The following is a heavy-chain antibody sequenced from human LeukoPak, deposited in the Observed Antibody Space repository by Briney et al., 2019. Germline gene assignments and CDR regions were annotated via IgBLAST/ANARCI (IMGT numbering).Heavy chain of an antibody. D-gene: IGHD6-13*01. CDR2: ISSSSSTI. V-gene: IGHV3-48*01. Sequence: QPGGSLRLSCAASGFTFSSYSMNWVRQAPGKGLEWVSYISSSSSTIYYADSVKGRFTISRDNAKNSLYLQMNSLRAEDTAVYYCAGSNIAAAKNFDYWGQGTLVTVSS. J-gene: IGHJ4*02. CDR3: AGSNIAAAKNFDY. CDR1: GFTFSSYS.